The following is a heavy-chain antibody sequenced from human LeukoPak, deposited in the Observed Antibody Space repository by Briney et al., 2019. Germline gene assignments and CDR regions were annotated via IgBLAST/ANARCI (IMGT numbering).Heavy chain of an antibody. CDR3: VRGDWYFES. CDR1: GFNFSDSR. V-gene: IGHV3-7*04. D-gene: IGHD2-21*01. CDR2: INRDGTEK. J-gene: IGHJ4*02. Sequence: GGALRLSCATSGFNFSDSRMTWVRQAPGKGLQWVANINRDGTEKHFLDSVEGRFTISRDNAKKSLYLQMSSLRPQDTAVYFCVRGDWYFESWGQGTLVTVSS.